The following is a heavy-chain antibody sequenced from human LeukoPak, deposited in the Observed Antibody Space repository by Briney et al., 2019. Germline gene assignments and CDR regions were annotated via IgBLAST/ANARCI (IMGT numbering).Heavy chain of an antibody. Sequence: GGSLRLSCAASGFTFSSYGMHWVRQAPGKGLEWVAVIWYDGSNKYYADSVKGRFTISRDNSKNTLYLQMNSLRAEDTAVYYCARDGGRAAAGTPIDYWGQGTLVTVSS. J-gene: IGHJ4*02. CDR1: GFTFSSYG. CDR3: ARDGGRAAAGTPIDY. V-gene: IGHV3-33*01. CDR2: IWYDGSNK. D-gene: IGHD6-13*01.